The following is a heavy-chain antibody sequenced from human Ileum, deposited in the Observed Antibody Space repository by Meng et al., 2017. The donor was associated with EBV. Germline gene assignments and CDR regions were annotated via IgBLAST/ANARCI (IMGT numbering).Heavy chain of an antibody. J-gene: IGHJ4*02. V-gene: IGHV4-4*02. CDR1: GSSGSGGYW. Sequence: QGRVYGSGPGLVRPSGTRSPTCAVSGSSGSGGYWWSWVRQPPGKGLEWIGEVYHDGATNYHPSLKSRVTISLDKSKNEVNLHLNSLTAADTAVYFCARSSPIVRGLDYWGQGTLVTVSS. CDR3: ARSSPIVRGLDY. CDR2: VYHDGAT. D-gene: IGHD3-10*01.